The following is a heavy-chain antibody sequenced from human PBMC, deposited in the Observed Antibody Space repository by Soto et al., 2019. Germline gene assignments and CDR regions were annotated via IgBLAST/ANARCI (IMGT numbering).Heavy chain of an antibody. CDR2: IKSKTDGGTT. D-gene: IGHD3-3*01. V-gene: IGHV3-15*07. CDR1: GFTFSNAW. Sequence: GGSLRLSCAASGFTFSNAWMNWVRQAPGKGLEWVGRIKSKTDGGTTDYAAPVKGRFTISRDDSKNTLYLQMNSLKTEDTAVYYCTTDSGRFLEWLLYRYYYGMDVWGQGTTVTVSS. CDR3: TTDSGRFLEWLLYRYYYGMDV. J-gene: IGHJ6*02.